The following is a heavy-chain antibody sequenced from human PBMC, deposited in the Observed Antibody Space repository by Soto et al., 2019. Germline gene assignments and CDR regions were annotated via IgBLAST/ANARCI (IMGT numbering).Heavy chain of an antibody. J-gene: IGHJ1*01. Sequence: PTLVNPTETITIIFTYSGFSLSTSGGRVGSMRQPEGKALEWLALIYLDADKRYRPSPKSRLTITKDTSKTQVVLTLTNMDPVDTATYYSAHLAPVAGISEYFQHWGQRTMVTVSS. V-gene: IGHV2-5*02. CDR1: GFSLSTSGGR. CDR2: IYLDADK. CDR3: AHLAPVAGISEYFQH. D-gene: IGHD6-19*01.